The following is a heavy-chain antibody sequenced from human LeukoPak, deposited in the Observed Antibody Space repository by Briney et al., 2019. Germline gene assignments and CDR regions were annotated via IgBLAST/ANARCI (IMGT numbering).Heavy chain of an antibody. J-gene: IGHJ4*02. CDR1: GDSINSFY. V-gene: IGHV4-59*08. Sequence: KTSETLSLTCAVSGDSINSFYWSWIRQPPGKGLEWIGYVFHTGDTNSNPSLKSRVTVSLDTFTSQVSLRLTSVTAADTAVYYCARHPFATPFDHWGRGILVTVSS. D-gene: IGHD2-15*01. CDR3: ARHPFATPFDH. CDR2: VFHTGDT.